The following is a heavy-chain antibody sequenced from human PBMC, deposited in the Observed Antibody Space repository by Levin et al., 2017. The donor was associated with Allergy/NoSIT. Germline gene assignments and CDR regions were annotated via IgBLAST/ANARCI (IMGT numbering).Heavy chain of an antibody. CDR3: ARLSGILTS. CDR1: GGSISSSSYY. J-gene: IGHJ4*02. CDR2: IYYSGST. Sequence: SSQTLSLTCTVSGGSISSSSYYWGWIRQPPGKGLEWIGSIYYSGSTYYNPSLKSRVTISVDTSKNQFSLKLSSVTAADTAVYYCARLSGILTSWGQGTLVTVSS. D-gene: IGHD3-9*01. V-gene: IGHV4-39*01.